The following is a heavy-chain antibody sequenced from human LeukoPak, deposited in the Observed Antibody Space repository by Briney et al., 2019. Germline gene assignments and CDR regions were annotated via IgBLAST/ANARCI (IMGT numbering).Heavy chain of an antibody. CDR1: GFTFSSYS. Sequence: NPGGSLRLSCAASGFTFSSYSMNWVRQAPGKGLEWVSSISSSSSYIYYADSVKGRFTISRDNAKNSLYLQMNSLRAEDTAVYYCAGEKLYCSSTSCYTYGMDVWGQGTTVTVSS. J-gene: IGHJ6*02. CDR2: ISSSSSYI. V-gene: IGHV3-21*01. CDR3: AGEKLYCSSTSCYTYGMDV. D-gene: IGHD2-2*02.